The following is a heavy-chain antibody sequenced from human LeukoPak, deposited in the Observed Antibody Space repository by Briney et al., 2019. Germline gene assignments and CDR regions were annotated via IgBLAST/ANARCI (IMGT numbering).Heavy chain of an antibody. CDR1: GYTFTGYY. D-gene: IGHD3-3*01. CDR2: INPRSGGT. Sequence: ASVKVSCKASGYTFTGYYMHWVRQAPGHGLEWMGWINPRSGGTNYAQKFQGGVTMTRDTSISTAYMEVSRLRSDDTAVYYCARAHYDFWSGYHNWFDPWGQGTLVTVSS. J-gene: IGHJ5*02. V-gene: IGHV1-2*02. CDR3: ARAHYDFWSGYHNWFDP.